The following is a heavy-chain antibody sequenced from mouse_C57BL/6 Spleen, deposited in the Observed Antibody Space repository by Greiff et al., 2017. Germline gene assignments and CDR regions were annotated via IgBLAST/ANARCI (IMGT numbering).Heavy chain of an antibody. D-gene: IGHD2-4*01. CDR3: ARYHYDYDDAMDH. CDR2: IRNKANGYTT. CDR1: GFTFTDYY. Sequence: EVKLMESGGGLVQPGGSLSLSCAASGFTFTDYYMSWVRQPPGKALEWLGFIRNKANGYTTEYSASVKGRFTISRDNSQSILYLQMNALRAEDSATYYCARYHYDYDDAMDHWGQGTSVTVSS. J-gene: IGHJ4*01. V-gene: IGHV7-3*01.